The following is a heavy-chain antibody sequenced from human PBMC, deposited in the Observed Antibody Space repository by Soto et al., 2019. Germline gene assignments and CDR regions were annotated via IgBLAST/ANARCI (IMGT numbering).Heavy chain of an antibody. D-gene: IGHD2-21*01. CDR3: TRAVEAGYYYYYGMDV. V-gene: IGHV3-49*04. CDR2: IRSKAYGGTT. J-gene: IGHJ6*02. CDR1: GFTFGDYA. Sequence: GGSLRLSCTASGFTFGDYAMSWVRQAPGKGLEWVGFIRSKAYGGTTEYAASVKGRFTISRDDSKSIAYLQMNSLKTEDTAVYYCTRAVEAGYYYYYGMDVWGQGTTVTVS.